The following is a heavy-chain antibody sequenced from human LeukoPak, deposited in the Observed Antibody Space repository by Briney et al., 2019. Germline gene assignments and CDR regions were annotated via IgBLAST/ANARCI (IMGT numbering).Heavy chain of an antibody. V-gene: IGHV3-30*04. J-gene: IGHJ4*02. Sequence: AGGSLRLSCAASGITFSSYAMHWVRQAPGKGLEWVAVISYDGSNKYYADSVKGRFTISRDNSKNTLYLQMNSLRSDDTAVYYCARDPRYYDYVWGSYRYQYVDYWGQGTLVTVSS. CDR2: ISYDGSNK. CDR3: ARDPRYYDYVWGSYRYQYVDY. CDR1: GITFSSYA. D-gene: IGHD3-16*02.